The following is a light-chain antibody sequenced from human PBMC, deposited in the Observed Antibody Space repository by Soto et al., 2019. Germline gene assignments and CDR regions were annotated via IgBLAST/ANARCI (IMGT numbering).Light chain of an antibody. CDR3: CSYASSTSNV. V-gene: IGLV2-14*01. Sequence: QSALTQPASVSGSPGQSITISCTGTSSDVGGYNFVSWYQQYPGKAPKLMIHDVTSRPSGVSNRFSGSKSGTTASLTISGLQAEDEADYYCCSYASSTSNVFGTGIKVTVL. CDR2: DVT. CDR1: SSDVGGYNF. J-gene: IGLJ1*01.